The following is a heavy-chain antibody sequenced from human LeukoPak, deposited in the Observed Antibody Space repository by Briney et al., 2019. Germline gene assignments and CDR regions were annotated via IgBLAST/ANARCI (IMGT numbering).Heavy chain of an antibody. V-gene: IGHV1-24*01. CDR3: ATSFSSGWTAGFDY. D-gene: IGHD6-19*01. J-gene: IGHJ4*02. CDR2: FDPEDGET. Sequence: ASVKVSCTVSGYTLTELSMHWVRQAPGKGLEWMGGFDPEDGETIYAQKFQGRVTMTEDTSTDTAYMELSSLRSEDTAVYYCATSFSSGWTAGFDYWGQGTLVTVSS. CDR1: GYTLTELS.